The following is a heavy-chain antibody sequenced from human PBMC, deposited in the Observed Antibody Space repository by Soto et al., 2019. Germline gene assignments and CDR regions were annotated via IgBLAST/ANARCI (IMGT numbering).Heavy chain of an antibody. D-gene: IGHD1-26*01. CDR3: ARDWPSGSYIAFDI. CDR2: IYYSGST. CDR1: GGSVSSGSYY. J-gene: IGHJ3*02. Sequence: SETLSLTCTVSGGSVSSGSYYWSWIRQPPGKGLEWIGYIYYSGSTNYNPSLKSRVTISVDTSKNQFSLKLSSVTAADTAVYYCARDWPSGSYIAFDIWGQGXMVTV. V-gene: IGHV4-61*01.